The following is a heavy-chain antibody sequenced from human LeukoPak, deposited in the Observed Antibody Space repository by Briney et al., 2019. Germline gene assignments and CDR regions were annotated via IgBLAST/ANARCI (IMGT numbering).Heavy chain of an antibody. D-gene: IGHD6-13*01. CDR1: GYSFTSYA. CDR3: ARDPLRSTWSTYYNALDV. J-gene: IGHJ6*02. CDR2: ISAYNGNT. V-gene: IGHV1-18*01. Sequence: ASVKVSCKASGYSFTSYAINWVRQAPGQGLEWMGWISAYNGNTDYAQELQGRVTMTTDTSTSTAYMELRSLTSDDTAVYYCARDPLRSTWSTYYNALDVWGQGTTVTVSS.